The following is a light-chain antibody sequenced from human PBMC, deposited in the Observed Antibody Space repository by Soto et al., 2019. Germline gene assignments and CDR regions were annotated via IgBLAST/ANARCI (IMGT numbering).Light chain of an antibody. CDR3: QQSDSAPYT. J-gene: IGKJ2*01. CDR2: AAT. CDR1: QAITTY. Sequence: DIQMTQSPSSLSASVGDRVTITCRASQAITTYLNWYQQKPGLAPNLLIYAATSVQSGVPARFSGSGSGTDFTLTISGLQPEDLGTYYCQQSDSAPYTFGQGTKLEIK. V-gene: IGKV1-39*01.